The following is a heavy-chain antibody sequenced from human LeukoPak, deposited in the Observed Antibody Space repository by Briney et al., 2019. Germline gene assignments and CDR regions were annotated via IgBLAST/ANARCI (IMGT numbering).Heavy chain of an antibody. V-gene: IGHV3-23*01. J-gene: IGHJ6*02. CDR3: AKGDYYGSGSTFKNGMDV. Sequence: PGGSLRLSCAASGFTLSSYAMSWVRQAPGKGLEWVSAVTASAGNTYYADSVKGRFTISRDNSKNTLYLQVNSLRAEDTAVYYCAKGDYYGSGSTFKNGMDVWGQGTTVTVSS. CDR2: VTASAGNT. CDR1: GFTLSSYA. D-gene: IGHD3-10*01.